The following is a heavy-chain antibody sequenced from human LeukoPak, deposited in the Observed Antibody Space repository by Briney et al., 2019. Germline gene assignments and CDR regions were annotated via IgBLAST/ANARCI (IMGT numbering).Heavy chain of an antibody. CDR1: GGTFSSYA. D-gene: IGHD6-13*01. CDR2: IIPILGIA. J-gene: IGHJ5*02. Sequence: ASVTVSCKASGGTFSSYAISWVRQAPGQGLEWMGRIIPILGIANYAQKFQGRVTITADKSTSTAYMELSSLRSEDTAVYYCARGSSSFLWFDPWGQGTLVTVSS. V-gene: IGHV1-69*04. CDR3: ARGSSSFLWFDP.